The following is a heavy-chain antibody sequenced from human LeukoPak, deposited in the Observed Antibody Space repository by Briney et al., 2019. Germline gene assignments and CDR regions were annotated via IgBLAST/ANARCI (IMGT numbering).Heavy chain of an antibody. Sequence: SETPSLTCTVSGYSIRNGYYWGWIRQPPGKGLEWIRTIDHSGSTYYNPSLKSRVTLSVDTSKNQISLRLSSVTAADTAFYYCARDRDGSGSYSYVWGQGTLVTVSS. J-gene: IGHJ4*02. CDR3: ARDRDGSGSYSYV. V-gene: IGHV4-38-2*02. CDR1: GYSIRNGYY. CDR2: IDHSGST. D-gene: IGHD3-10*01.